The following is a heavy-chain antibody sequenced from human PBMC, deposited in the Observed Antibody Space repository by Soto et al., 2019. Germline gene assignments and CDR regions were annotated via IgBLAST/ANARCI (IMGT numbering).Heavy chain of an antibody. D-gene: IGHD4-4*01. CDR2: ISGSGGST. CDR1: RFSFSSYA. J-gene: IGHJ4*02. Sequence: PEVSLRLSGAASRFSFSSYAMSRVLQAPGKGLEWVSAISGSGGSTYYAYSVKGRFTIPRDNSKNTLYLQMNSLRAEDTAVYYCAPRTTVTTSGYWGQGTLVTVSS. V-gene: IGHV3-23*01. CDR3: APRTTVTTSGY.